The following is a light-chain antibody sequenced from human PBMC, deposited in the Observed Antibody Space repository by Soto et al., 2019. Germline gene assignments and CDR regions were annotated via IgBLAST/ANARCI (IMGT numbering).Light chain of an antibody. Sequence: EIVLTQSPGTLSLSPGERATLSCRASQSVSSSYLAWYRQKPGQAPRLLIYDASSRATGIPDRFSGSGSGTDFTLTISRLEPEDFAVYYCQQYGISPRTFGQGTKVEIK. CDR1: QSVSSSY. CDR3: QQYGISPRT. CDR2: DAS. J-gene: IGKJ1*01. V-gene: IGKV3-20*01.